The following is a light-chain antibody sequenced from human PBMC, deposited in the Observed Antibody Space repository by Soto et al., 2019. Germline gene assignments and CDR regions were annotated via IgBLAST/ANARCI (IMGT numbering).Light chain of an antibody. V-gene: IGKV3-15*01. J-gene: IGKJ5*01. CDR1: QSVSQSVTTN. CDR3: QQRTNRPST. CDR2: GAS. Sequence: EIVMMQFPATLSVSPGERVTLSCRASQSVSQSVTTNLAWYQQKPGQAPRLLIYGASTRATGIPARFTGSGSGTDFTLTISGLEPEDFAVYYCQQRTNRPSTFGQGTRLEIK.